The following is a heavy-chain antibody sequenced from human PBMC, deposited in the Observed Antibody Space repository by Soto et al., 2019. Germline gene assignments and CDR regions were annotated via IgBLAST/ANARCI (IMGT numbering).Heavy chain of an antibody. D-gene: IGHD3-3*01. J-gene: IGHJ4*02. CDR2: IYYTGST. V-gene: IGHV4-30-4*01. CDR3: ARDDGYYRLYDY. CDR1: GGSISSGDYF. Sequence: QVRLQESGPGLVKPSQTLSLTCTVSGGSISSGDYFWRWVRQPPGKGLEWIGYIYYTGSTSYNPSLKSRITMSVDTSKNQFSLKVSSVTAADTAVYFCARDDGYYRLYDYWGQGTLVTVSS.